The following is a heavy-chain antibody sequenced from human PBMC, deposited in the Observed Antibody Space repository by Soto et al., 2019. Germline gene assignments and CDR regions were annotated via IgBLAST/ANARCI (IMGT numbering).Heavy chain of an antibody. D-gene: IGHD3-9*01. J-gene: IGHJ6*02. CDR3: ARDPPSIFPPMDV. V-gene: IGHV3-33*01. CDR1: GFTFSSYG. Sequence: QVQLVESGGGVVQPGRSLRLSCAASGFTFSSYGMHWVRQAPGKGLEWVAVIWYDGSNKYYADSVKGRFTISRDNSKNTLYLQMNSLRAEDTAVYYCARDPPSIFPPMDVWGQGTTVTVSS. CDR2: IWYDGSNK.